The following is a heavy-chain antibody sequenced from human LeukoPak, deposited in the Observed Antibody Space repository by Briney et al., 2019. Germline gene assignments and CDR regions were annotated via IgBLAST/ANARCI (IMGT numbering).Heavy chain of an antibody. V-gene: IGHV3-30-3*01. Sequence: PGGSLRLSCAAPGFTFSSYAMHWVRQAPGKGLEWVAVISYDGSNKYYADSVKGRFTISRDNSKNTLYLQMNSLRAEDTAVYYCARVKSRFGELWRAFDYWGQGTLVTVSS. D-gene: IGHD3-10*01. CDR2: ISYDGSNK. J-gene: IGHJ4*02. CDR1: GFTFSSYA. CDR3: ARVKSRFGELWRAFDY.